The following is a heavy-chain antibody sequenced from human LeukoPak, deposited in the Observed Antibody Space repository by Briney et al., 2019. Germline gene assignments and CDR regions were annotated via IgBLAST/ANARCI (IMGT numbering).Heavy chain of an antibody. CDR3: AKKEGDTYFSWYMDV. Sequence: GGSLRLSCAASGFTFSTYAMSWVRQAPGKGLEWVSGIIGSGRTTFYADFVKGRFTISRDNSKNTLYLQMNSLRAEDTAIYYCAKKEGDTYFSWYMDVWGKGTTVTVSS. CDR1: GFTFSTYA. D-gene: IGHD2-21*01. CDR2: IIGSGRTT. V-gene: IGHV3-23*01. J-gene: IGHJ6*03.